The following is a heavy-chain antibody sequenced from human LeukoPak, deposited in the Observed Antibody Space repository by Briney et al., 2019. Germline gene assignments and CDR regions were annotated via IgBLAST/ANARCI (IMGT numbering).Heavy chain of an antibody. Sequence: ETLSLTCAVYGGSFSGHYWSWLRQPPGKGLEWIGEINHSGSTNYNPSLKSRVTISVDTSKNQFSLKLSSVTAADTAVYYCARGLQLWGRGFGYYYYYIDVWGKGTTVTLSS. CDR2: INHSGST. J-gene: IGHJ6*03. CDR1: GGSFSGHY. V-gene: IGHV4-34*01. D-gene: IGHD5-18*01. CDR3: ARGLQLWGRGFGYYYYYIDV.